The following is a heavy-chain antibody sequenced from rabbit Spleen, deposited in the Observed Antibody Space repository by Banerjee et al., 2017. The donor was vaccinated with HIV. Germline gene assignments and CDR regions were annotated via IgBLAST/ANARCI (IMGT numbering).Heavy chain of an antibody. J-gene: IGHJ6*01. Sequence: LEESGGGLVKPGGTLTLTCTVSGFSFSSNWICWVRQAPGKGLEWIGTIFGGSTGTIDYASWAKGRFTISKTSSTTVTLQMTSLTAADTATYFCARDFDFWGPGTLVTVS. V-gene: IGHV1S45*01. CDR2: IFGGSTGTI. CDR3: ARDFDF. CDR1: GFSFSSNW.